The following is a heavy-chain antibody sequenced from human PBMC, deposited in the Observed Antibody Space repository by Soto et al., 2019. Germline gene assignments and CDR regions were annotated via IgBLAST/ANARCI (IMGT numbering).Heavy chain of an antibody. Sequence: ASVKVSCKASGYTFTSYGISWVRQAPGQGLEWMGWISAYNGITNYAQKLQGRVTMTTDTSTSTAYMELRSLRSDDTAVYYCARDLPPPAYYYDSSGPDAFDIWGQGTMVTVSS. CDR2: ISAYNGIT. V-gene: IGHV1-18*04. CDR1: GYTFTSYG. D-gene: IGHD3-22*01. J-gene: IGHJ3*02. CDR3: ARDLPPPAYYYDSSGPDAFDI.